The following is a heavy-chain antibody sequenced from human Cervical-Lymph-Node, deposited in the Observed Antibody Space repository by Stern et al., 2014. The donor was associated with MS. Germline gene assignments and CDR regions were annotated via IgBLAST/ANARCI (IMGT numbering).Heavy chain of an antibody. CDR3: ARMGGYCSGGLCYSVDS. CDR1: GDSVRGGGYY. J-gene: IGHJ4*02. Sequence: LQLQESGPGLVKPSQTLSLTCTVSGDSVRGGGYYWSWIRQHPGKGLEWIGYIYYSGSTSYNPSLKSRVTISLHTSKNQFSRKLSSVTAADTAAYYCARMGGYCSGGLCYSVDSWGQGILVIVSS. D-gene: IGHD2-15*01. CDR2: IYYSGST. V-gene: IGHV4-31*03.